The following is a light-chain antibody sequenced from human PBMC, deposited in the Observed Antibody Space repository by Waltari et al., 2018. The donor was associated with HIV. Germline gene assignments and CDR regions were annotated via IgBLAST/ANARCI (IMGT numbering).Light chain of an antibody. CDR3: QQFQSFPLT. J-gene: IGKJ5*01. Sequence: DIQLTQSPSVLSVSVGDRVTITCRASQGISNHLAWYQQSPGKSPKLLIYAASTLQTGVPSRFSGGGSGTEFTLTISSLQPEDSVTYYCQQFQSFPLTFGQGTRLEIK. CDR1: QGISNH. CDR2: AAS. V-gene: IGKV1-9*01.